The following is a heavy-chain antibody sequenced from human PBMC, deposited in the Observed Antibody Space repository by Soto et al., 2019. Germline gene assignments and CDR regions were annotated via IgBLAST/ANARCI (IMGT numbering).Heavy chain of an antibody. V-gene: IGHV4-30-2*01. CDR1: GGSISSGGYS. J-gene: IGHJ5*02. D-gene: IGHD3-22*01. Sequence: QLQLQESGSGLVKPSQTLSLTCAVSGGSISSGGYSWSWIRQPPGKGLEWIGYIYHSGSTYYNPSLKRRVTISVDRSKNQFSLKLSSVTAADTAVYYCARVEFEVVITGGWFDPWGQGTLVTVSS. CDR2: IYHSGST. CDR3: ARVEFEVVITGGWFDP.